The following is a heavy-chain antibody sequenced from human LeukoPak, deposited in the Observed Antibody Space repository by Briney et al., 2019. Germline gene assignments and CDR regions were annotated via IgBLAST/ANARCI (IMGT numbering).Heavy chain of an antibody. CDR1: GGSISSSSYY. Sequence: SETLSLTCTVSGGSISSSSYYWGWIRQPPGTGLEWVGSIYYSGSTYYNPSLKSRVTISVDTSKNQFSLKLSSVTAADTAVYYCARGASYYDFWSGYYSYYYYGMDVWGQGTTVTVSS. CDR3: ARGASYYDFWSGYYSYYYYGMDV. V-gene: IGHV4-39*01. CDR2: IYYSGST. D-gene: IGHD3-3*01. J-gene: IGHJ6*02.